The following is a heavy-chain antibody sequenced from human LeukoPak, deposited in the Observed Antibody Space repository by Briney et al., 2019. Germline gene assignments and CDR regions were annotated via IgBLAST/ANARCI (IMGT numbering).Heavy chain of an antibody. J-gene: IGHJ3*02. CDR3: ARDGSGAFDI. CDR2: IWYDGSNK. Sequence: PGRSLTLSCAALKCSLSSYGVDWVRQAPSKGLEWGAVIWYDGSNKYYADSVKGRFTISRDNSKNTLYLQMNSLRAEDTAVYYCARDGSGAFDIWGQGTMFTVSS. CDR1: KCSLSSYG. D-gene: IGHD1-14*01. V-gene: IGHV3-33*01.